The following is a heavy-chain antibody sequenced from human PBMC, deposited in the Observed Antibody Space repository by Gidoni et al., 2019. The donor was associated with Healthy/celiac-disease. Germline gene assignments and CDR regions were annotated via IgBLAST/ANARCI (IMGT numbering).Heavy chain of an antibody. CDR2: INHSGST. Sequence: QVQLKQWGAGLLKPSETLSLTCAVYGGSFRVYYWSWIRQPPGKGLAWIGEINHSGSTNYNPSLKSLVTISVDTSKNQFSLKLSSVTAADTAVYYCARLVVTTFRAFDIWGQGTMVTVSS. CDR3: ARLVVTTFRAFDI. CDR1: GGSFRVYY. J-gene: IGHJ3*02. V-gene: IGHV4-34*01. D-gene: IGHD4-4*01.